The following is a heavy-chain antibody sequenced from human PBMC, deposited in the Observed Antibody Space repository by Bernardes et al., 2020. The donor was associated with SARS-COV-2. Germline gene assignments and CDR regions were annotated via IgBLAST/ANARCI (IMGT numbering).Heavy chain of an antibody. D-gene: IGHD2-21*01. V-gene: IGHV1-58*02. Sequence: SVKVSCKASGFTFTSSAMQWVQQARGQRLEWIGWIVVGSGNTNYAQKFQERVTITRDMSTSTAYMELSSLRSEVTAVYYCAADLGYCGGDCFDYWGQGTLVTVSS. CDR2: IVVGSGNT. CDR1: GFTFTSSA. J-gene: IGHJ4*02. CDR3: AADLGYCGGDCFDY.